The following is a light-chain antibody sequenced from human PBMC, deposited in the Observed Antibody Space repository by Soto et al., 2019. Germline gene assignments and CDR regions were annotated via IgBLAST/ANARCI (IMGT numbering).Light chain of an antibody. CDR3: QHYNSYSQA. CDR2: KAS. V-gene: IGKV1-5*03. Sequence: DIEMTQSPSTLSGSVGDRVTITCRASQTIRSGLAWYQQKPGKAPKLLIYKASTLKSGVPSRFSGSGSGTEFTLTISSLQPDDFATYYCQHYNSYSQAFGPGTKVDI. J-gene: IGKJ1*01. CDR1: QTIRSG.